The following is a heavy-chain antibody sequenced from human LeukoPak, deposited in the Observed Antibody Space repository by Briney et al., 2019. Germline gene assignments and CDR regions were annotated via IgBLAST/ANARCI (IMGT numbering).Heavy chain of an antibody. J-gene: IGHJ6*03. V-gene: IGHV3-23*01. Sequence: GGSLRLSCAASGFTFSSYAMSWVRQASGGGLEWVSAISGSGDTTYHADSVKGRFTISRDNSENRLSLQMDSLRAEDTAVYFCAKDTTAWWYHRAYMDVWGKGTTVTVSS. CDR3: AKDTTAWWYHRAYMDV. D-gene: IGHD2-15*01. CDR1: GFTFSSYA. CDR2: ISGSGDTT.